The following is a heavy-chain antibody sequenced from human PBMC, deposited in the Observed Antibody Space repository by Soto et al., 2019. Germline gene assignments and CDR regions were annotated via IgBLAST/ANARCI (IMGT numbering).Heavy chain of an antibody. CDR2: IYWDDDK. J-gene: IGHJ1*01. CDR1: GFSLSTSGVG. Sequence: QITLKESGPTLVKPTQTLTLTCTFSGFSLSTSGVGVGWIRQPPGTALEWLALIYWDDDKRYSPTLKSRLTITKDTSKNQVVLTMTNMDPVDTATYSCARGEYYYDSSGFPYFQHWGQGTLVTVSS. CDR3: ARGEYYYDSSGFPYFQH. D-gene: IGHD3-22*01. V-gene: IGHV2-5*02.